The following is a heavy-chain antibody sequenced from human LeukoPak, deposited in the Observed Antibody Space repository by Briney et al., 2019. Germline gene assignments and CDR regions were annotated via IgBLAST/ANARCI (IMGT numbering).Heavy chain of an antibody. J-gene: IGHJ3*02. CDR1: GGTFSSYA. CDR3: ASWDVGQNTIFGVANTGGDAFDI. V-gene: IGHV1-69*13. CDR2: IIPIFGTA. Sequence: ASVKVSCKASGGTFSSYAISWVRQAPGQGLEWMGGIIPIFGTANYAQKFQGRVTITADESTSTAYMELSSLRSEDTAVYYCASWDVGQNTIFGVANTGGDAFDIWGQGTMVTVSS. D-gene: IGHD3-3*01.